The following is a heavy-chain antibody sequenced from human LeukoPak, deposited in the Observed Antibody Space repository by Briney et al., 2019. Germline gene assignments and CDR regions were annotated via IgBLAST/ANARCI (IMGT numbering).Heavy chain of an antibody. CDR1: GGSFSGYY. V-gene: IGHV4-34*01. CDR2: INHSGST. CDR3: ARGVTIFGVVIANIWFDP. J-gene: IGHJ5*02. D-gene: IGHD3-3*01. Sequence: SSETLSLTCAVYGGSFSGYYWSWIRQPPGKGLEWIGEINHSGSTNYNPSLKSRVTISVDTSKNQFSLKLSSVTAADTAVYYCARGVTIFGVVIANIWFDPWGQGTLVTVSS.